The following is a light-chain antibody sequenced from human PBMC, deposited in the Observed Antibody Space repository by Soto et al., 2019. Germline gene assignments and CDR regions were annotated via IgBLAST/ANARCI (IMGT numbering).Light chain of an antibody. Sequence: DIVLTQSPATLSVSPGERVTLTCRASQTLVNYLAWYQLKPGQAPSLLIYCASTMDTGVPARFSGSGSGTEFTLTISALQSEDSALYYCQQYNHWLFTFGQGTKVDIK. CDR3: QQYNHWLFT. J-gene: IGKJ2*01. CDR1: QTLVNY. V-gene: IGKV3-15*01. CDR2: CAS.